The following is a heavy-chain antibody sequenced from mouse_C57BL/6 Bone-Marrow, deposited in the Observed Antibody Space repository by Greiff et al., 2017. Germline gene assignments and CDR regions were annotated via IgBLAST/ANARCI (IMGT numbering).Heavy chain of an antibody. CDR1: GYAFSSSW. V-gene: IGHV1-82*01. CDR2: IYPGDGDT. CDR3: ARFGNGDY. J-gene: IGHJ2*01. Sequence: VKLQESGPELVKPGASVKISCKASGYAFSSSWMNWVKQRPGKGLEWIGRIYPGDGDTNYNGKFKGKATLTADKSSSTAYMQLSSLTSEDSAVYFCARFGNGDYWGQGTTLTVSS. D-gene: IGHD2-1*01.